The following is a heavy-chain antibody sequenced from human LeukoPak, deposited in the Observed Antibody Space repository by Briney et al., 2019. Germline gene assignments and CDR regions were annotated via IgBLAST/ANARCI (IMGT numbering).Heavy chain of an antibody. CDR1: GFTFSSYA. CDR3: AGSSGYSPDKDAFDI. V-gene: IGHV3-23*01. D-gene: IGHD3-22*01. Sequence: GGSLRLSCAASGFTFSSYAMSWVRQAPGKGLEWVSAISGSGGSTYYADSVKGRFTISRDNSKNTLYLQMNSLRAEDTAVYYCAGSSGYSPDKDAFDIWGQGTMVTVSS. J-gene: IGHJ3*02. CDR2: ISGSGGST.